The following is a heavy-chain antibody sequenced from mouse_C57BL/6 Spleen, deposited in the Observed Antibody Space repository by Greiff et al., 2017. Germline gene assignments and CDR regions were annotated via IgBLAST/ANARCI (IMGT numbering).Heavy chain of an antibody. CDR1: GYTFTNYW. Sequence: QVQLQQPGAELVKPGASVKLSCKASGYTFTNYWMHWVKQRPGRGLEWIGRIDPNSGGTKYNEKFKSKATLTVDKPSSTAYMQLSSLTSEDSAVYYCARGDDSSGYPFYAMDYWGQGTSVTVSS. J-gene: IGHJ4*01. CDR3: ARGDDSSGYPFYAMDY. D-gene: IGHD3-2*02. CDR2: IDPNSGGT. V-gene: IGHV1-72*01.